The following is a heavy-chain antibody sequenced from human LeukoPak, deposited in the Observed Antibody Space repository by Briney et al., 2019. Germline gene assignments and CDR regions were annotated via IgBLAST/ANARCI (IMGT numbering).Heavy chain of an antibody. V-gene: IGHV3-23*01. CDR1: GFTFSSYA. Sequence: PGGSLRLSCTASGFTFSSYAMSWVRQAPGKGLEWVSAISGSGGSTYYADSVKGRFTISRDNSKNTLYLQMNSLRAEDTAVYYCAKDRTSPGTNIAQGLIDYWGQGTLVTVSS. CDR3: AKDRTSPGTNIAQGLIDY. CDR2: ISGSGGST. J-gene: IGHJ4*02. D-gene: IGHD3-10*01.